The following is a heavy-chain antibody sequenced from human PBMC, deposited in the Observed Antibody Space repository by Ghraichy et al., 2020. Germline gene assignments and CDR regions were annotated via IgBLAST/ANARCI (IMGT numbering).Heavy chain of an antibody. CDR1: GYTFTSYD. D-gene: IGHD3-3*01. CDR3: ARGRARTIFGVVIITTTHYYYGMDV. CDR2: MNPNSGNT. J-gene: IGHJ6*02. V-gene: IGHV1-8*01. Sequence: ASVKVSCKASGYTFTSYDINWVRQATGQGLEWMVWMNPNSGNTGYAQKFQGRVTMTRNTSISTAYMELSSLRSEDTAVYYCARGRARTIFGVVIITTTHYYYGMDVWGQGTTVTVSS.